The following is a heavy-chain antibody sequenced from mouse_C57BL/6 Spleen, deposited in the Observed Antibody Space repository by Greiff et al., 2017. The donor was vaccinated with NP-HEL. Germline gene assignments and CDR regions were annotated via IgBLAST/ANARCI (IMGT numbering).Heavy chain of an antibody. CDR2: ISSGGSYT. CDR3: ASYYYGTWFAY. D-gene: IGHD1-1*01. Sequence: DVQLVESGGDLVKPGGSLKLSCAASGFTFSSYGMSWVRQTPDKRLEWVATISSGGSYTYYPDSVKGRFTISRDNAKNTLYLQMSSLKSEDTAMYYCASYYYGTWFAYWGQGTLVTVSA. V-gene: IGHV5-6*01. CDR1: GFTFSSYG. J-gene: IGHJ3*01.